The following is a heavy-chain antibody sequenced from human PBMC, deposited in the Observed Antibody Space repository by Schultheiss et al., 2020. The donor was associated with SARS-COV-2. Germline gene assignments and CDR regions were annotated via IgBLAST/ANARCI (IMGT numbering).Heavy chain of an antibody. CDR1: GASITFSS. J-gene: IGHJ4*02. CDR3: ARGDGHYGLGRMDY. V-gene: IGHV4-59*01. Sequence: SETLSLTCTISGASITFSSWSWIRQPPGRGLEWIGYIHNGGNTKYNPPLKSRVTISLDTPKNQFSLELASVTAADTAVYYCARGDGHYGLGRMDYWGQGTLVTVSS. D-gene: IGHD3-10*01. CDR2: IHNGGNT.